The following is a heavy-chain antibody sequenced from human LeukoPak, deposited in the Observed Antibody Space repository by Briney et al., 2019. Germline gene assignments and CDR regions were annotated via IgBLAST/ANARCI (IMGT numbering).Heavy chain of an antibody. CDR3: AEDDYYDSSGTNGHAFDI. CDR1: GGTFSSYA. Sequence: VASVKVSCKASGGTFSSYAISRVRQAPGQGLEWMGGIIPIFGTANYAQKFQGRVTITTDESTSTAYMELSSLRSEDTAVYYCAEDDYYDSSGTNGHAFDIWGQGTMVTVSS. CDR2: IIPIFGTA. V-gene: IGHV1-69*05. J-gene: IGHJ3*02. D-gene: IGHD3-22*01.